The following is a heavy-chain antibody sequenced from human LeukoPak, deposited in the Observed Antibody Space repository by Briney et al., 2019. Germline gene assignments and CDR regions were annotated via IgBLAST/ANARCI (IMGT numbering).Heavy chain of an antibody. D-gene: IGHD3-22*01. CDR2: INSDGSST. V-gene: IGHV3-74*01. CDR3: ARDYDSSGYSDAFDI. Sequence: PGGSPRLSCTTSGFAFSSYWMHWVRQAPGKGLVWVSRINSDGSSTIYADSVKGRFTISRDNAKNSLYLQMNSLRAEDTALYYCARDYDSSGYSDAFDIWGQGTMVTVSS. CDR1: GFAFSSYW. J-gene: IGHJ3*02.